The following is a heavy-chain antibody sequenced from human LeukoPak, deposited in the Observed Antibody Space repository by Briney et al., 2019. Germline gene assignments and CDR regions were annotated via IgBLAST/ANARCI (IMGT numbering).Heavy chain of an antibody. Sequence: PGGSLRLSCAASGFTFDDYAMHWVRQAPGKGLEWVSGISWNSGSIGYADSVKGRFTISRDNAKNSLYLQMNSLRAEDTALYYCAKVRYYYDSSGYYWYFDLWGRGTLVTVSS. CDR3: AKVRYYYDSSGYYWYFDL. D-gene: IGHD3-22*01. V-gene: IGHV3-9*01. J-gene: IGHJ2*01. CDR2: ISWNSGSI. CDR1: GFTFDDYA.